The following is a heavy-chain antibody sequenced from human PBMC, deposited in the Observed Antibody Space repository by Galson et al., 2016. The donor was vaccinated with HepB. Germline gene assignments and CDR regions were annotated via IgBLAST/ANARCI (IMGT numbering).Heavy chain of an antibody. V-gene: IGHV4-30-4*01. CDR2: ISYSGST. CDR3: ARAFMVRAVYLRRGGWFDP. Sequence: TLSLTCTVSGGSISSDDYYWSWIRQPPGKGLEWIGYISYSGSTYYNPSLKSRITISIDTSTNQFSLKLTSVTAADTAVYYCARAFMVRAVYLRRGGWFDPWGQGTLVTVSS. J-gene: IGHJ5*02. CDR1: GGSISSDDYY. D-gene: IGHD3-10*01.